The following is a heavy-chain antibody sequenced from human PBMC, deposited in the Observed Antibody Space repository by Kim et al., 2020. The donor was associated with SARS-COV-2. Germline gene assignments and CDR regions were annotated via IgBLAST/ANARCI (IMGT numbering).Heavy chain of an antibody. D-gene: IGHD3-10*01. V-gene: IGHV1-18*01. CDR3: ARYYYGSGGMDV. Sequence: NHAQKLQGRVTMPTDTSASTAYMELRSLRSDDTAVYYCARYYYGSGGMDVWGQGTTVTVSS. J-gene: IGHJ6*02.